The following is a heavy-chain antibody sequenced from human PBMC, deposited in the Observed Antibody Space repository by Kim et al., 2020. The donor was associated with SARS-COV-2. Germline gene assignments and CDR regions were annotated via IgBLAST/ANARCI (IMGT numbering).Heavy chain of an antibody. V-gene: IGHV4-39*01. D-gene: IGHD6-19*01. CDR3: AGHQWYSSSWY. CDR1: GGSLSSSSFY. CDR2: TYDSGNN. J-gene: IGHJ2*01. Sequence: SETLSLTCTVSGGSLSSSSFYWVWMRQPPGKGQDGIWTTYDSGNNYYNPSLKSRVTISVDPSKNPLSLKRGSVTAADTAGDYWAGHQWYSSSWY.